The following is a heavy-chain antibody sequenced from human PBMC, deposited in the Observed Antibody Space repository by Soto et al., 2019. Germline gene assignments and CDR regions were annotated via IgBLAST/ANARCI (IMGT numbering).Heavy chain of an antibody. J-gene: IGHJ4*02. D-gene: IGHD2-15*01. Sequence: SETLSLTCSVSGDSVSNYYWSWFRQPAGKGLEWIGRIYTGGSTNYNPSLKSRVTLSVDTSKNQFSLRLTSVTAADTAVYYCARANVGPPGGGSWIMPFDFWGQGTLVTVSS. V-gene: IGHV4-4*07. CDR2: IYTGGST. CDR1: GDSVSNYY. CDR3: ARANVGPPGGGSWIMPFDF.